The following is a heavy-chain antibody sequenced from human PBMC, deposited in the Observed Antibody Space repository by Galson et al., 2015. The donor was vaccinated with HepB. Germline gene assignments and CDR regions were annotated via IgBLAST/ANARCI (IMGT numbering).Heavy chain of an antibody. D-gene: IGHD4-17*01. Sequence: SLRLSCAASGFTFSGSAMHWVRQASGKGLEWVGRIRSKANSYATAYAASVKGRFTISRDDSKNTAYLQMNSLKTEDTAVYYCTRDYGDYVTDYWGQGTLVTVSS. CDR2: IRSKANSYAT. V-gene: IGHV3-73*01. CDR3: TRDYGDYVTDY. CDR1: GFTFSGSA. J-gene: IGHJ4*02.